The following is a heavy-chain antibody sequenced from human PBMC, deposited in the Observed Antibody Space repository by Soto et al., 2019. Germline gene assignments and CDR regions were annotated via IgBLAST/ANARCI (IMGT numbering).Heavy chain of an antibody. CDR1: GFTFSDYY. D-gene: IGHD1-26*01. V-gene: IGHV3-11*05. Sequence: QVQLVESGGGLVKPGGSLRLSCAASGFTFSDYYMSWIRQAPGKGLEWVSYISRSSSYTNYADSVNGRFTISRDNAKNSRYRQMNSLRADDTAVYYCAGGGGSYLPDYWGQGTLVTVSS. J-gene: IGHJ4*02. CDR2: ISRSSSYT. CDR3: AGGGGSYLPDY.